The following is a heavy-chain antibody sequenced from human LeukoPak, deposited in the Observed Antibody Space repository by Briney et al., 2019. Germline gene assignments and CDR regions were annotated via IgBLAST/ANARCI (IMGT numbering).Heavy chain of an antibody. CDR2: ISSSSSYI. J-gene: IGHJ3*02. CDR1: GFTFSSYS. V-gene: IGHV3-21*01. Sequence: GGSLRLSCAASGFTFSSYSMNWVRQAPGKGLEWVSSISSSSSYIYYADSVKGRFTISRDNAKNSLYLQMNSLKAEDTAVYYCAREGKFYDFWSGYYRGAFDIWGQGTMVTVSS. D-gene: IGHD3-3*01. CDR3: AREGKFYDFWSGYYRGAFDI.